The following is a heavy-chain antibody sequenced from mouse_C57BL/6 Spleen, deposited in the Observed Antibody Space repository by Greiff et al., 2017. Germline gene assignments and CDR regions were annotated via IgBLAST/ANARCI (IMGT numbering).Heavy chain of an antibody. Sequence: EVQLVESGGGLVQPGGSLSLSCAASGFTFTDCYMSWVRQPPGKALEWLGFIRNKANGYTTEYSASVKGRFTISRDNSQSILYLQMNALRAEDSATYYCARSLLSTGTYYYAMDYWGQGTSVTVSS. J-gene: IGHJ4*01. CDR3: ARSLLSTGTYYYAMDY. CDR2: IRNKANGYTT. CDR1: GFTFTDCY. V-gene: IGHV7-3*01. D-gene: IGHD4-1*02.